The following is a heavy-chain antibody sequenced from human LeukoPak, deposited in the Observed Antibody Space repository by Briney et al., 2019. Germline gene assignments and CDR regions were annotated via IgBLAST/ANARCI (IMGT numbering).Heavy chain of an antibody. CDR3: ASPQRRYKNRLNY. D-gene: IGHD1-14*01. V-gene: IGHV3-74*01. CDR1: GFTFSSSW. CDR2: INGDGSST. Sequence: GGSLRLSCAASGFTFSSSWIHWVRQPPGKGLVWVSRINGDGSSTSYADSVKGRFTISRDNAKSTLYLQMNSLRAEDTAVYYCASPQRRYKNRLNYWGPGTLVTVSS. J-gene: IGHJ4*02.